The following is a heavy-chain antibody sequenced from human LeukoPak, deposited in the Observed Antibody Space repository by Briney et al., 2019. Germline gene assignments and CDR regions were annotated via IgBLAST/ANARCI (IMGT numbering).Heavy chain of an antibody. V-gene: IGHV1-2*02. J-gene: IGHJ4*02. CDR3: ARDRYYGSGPPDDC. CDR1: GYTFTGYY. Sequence: GASVKVSCKASGYTFTGYYMYWVRQAPGQGLEWMGWINPNSGGTNYAQKFQGRVTMTRDTSISTAYMELSRLRSDDTAVYYCARDRYYGSGPPDDCWGQGTLVTVSS. D-gene: IGHD3-10*01. CDR2: INPNSGGT.